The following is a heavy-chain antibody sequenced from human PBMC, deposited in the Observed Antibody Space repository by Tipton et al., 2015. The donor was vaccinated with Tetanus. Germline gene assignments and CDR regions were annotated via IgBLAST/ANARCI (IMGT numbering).Heavy chain of an antibody. CDR1: GGSFSGYY. J-gene: IGHJ4*02. CDR2: INHSGST. Sequence: TLSLTCAVYGGSFSGYYWSWIRQPPGKGLEWIGEINHSGSTNYNPSLKSRVTISVDTSKNQFSLKLSSVTAADTAVYYCARGWWDYVWGSYRYTSLHFDYWGQGTLVTVSS. V-gene: IGHV4-34*01. D-gene: IGHD3-16*02. CDR3: ARGWWDYVWGSYRYTSLHFDY.